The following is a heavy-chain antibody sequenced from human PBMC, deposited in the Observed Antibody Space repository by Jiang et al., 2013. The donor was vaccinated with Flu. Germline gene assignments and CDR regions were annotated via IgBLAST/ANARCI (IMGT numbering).Heavy chain of an antibody. CDR2: IHYSGST. CDR3: ARLPGRYGSWSEVP. V-gene: IGHV4-39*01. CDR1: GGSISSSSSY. Sequence: GSGLVKPSETLSLTCSVSGGSISSSSSYWGWIRQPPGKGLEWIGNIHYSGSTYYNPSLKSRVTISVDTSKNQFSLKLTSVTATDTAVYYCARLPGRYGSWSEVPWGQGTLVTVSS. D-gene: IGHD6-6*01. J-gene: IGHJ5*02.